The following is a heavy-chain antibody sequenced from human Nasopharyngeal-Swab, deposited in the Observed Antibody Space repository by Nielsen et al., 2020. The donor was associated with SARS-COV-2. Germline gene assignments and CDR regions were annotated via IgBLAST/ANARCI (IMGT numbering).Heavy chain of an antibody. CDR3: ARDQEDYYDSSGYYNYYYYYMDV. V-gene: IGHV3-74*01. J-gene: IGHJ6*03. D-gene: IGHD3-22*01. CDR2: INSDGSST. Sequence: GESLKISCAASGFTFSSYWMHWVRQAPGKELVWVSRINSDGSSTSYADSVKGRFTISRDNAKNTLYLQMNSLRAEDTAVYYCARDQEDYYDSSGYYNYYYYYMDVWGKGTTVTVSS. CDR1: GFTFSSYW.